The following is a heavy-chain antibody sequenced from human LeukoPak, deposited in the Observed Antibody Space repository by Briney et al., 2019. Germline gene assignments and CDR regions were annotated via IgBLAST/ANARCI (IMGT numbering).Heavy chain of an antibody. CDR3: ASPYSGSYLWSDAFDI. D-gene: IGHD1-26*01. CDR1: GYTFTSYY. CDR2: INPNSGGT. Sequence: ASVKVSCKASGYTFTSYYMHWVRQAPGQGLEWMGWINPNSGGTNYAQKFQGRVTMTRDTSISTAYMELSRLRSDDTAVYYCASPYSGSYLWSDAFDIWGQGTMVTVSS. V-gene: IGHV1-2*02. J-gene: IGHJ3*02.